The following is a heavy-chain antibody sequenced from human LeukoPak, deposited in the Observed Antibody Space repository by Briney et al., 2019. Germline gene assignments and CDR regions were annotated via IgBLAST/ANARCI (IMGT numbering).Heavy chain of an antibody. Sequence: PSETLSLTCTVSGGSISSNSNYWAWIRQPPGRGLEWIGSISYGGSTYYSPSLVSRVTISVDTSKNQFSLRLSSVTAADTAGYYCARQALWFSEHCGQGTLVTVSS. D-gene: IGHD2-21*01. CDR2: ISYGGST. CDR3: ARQALWFSEH. J-gene: IGHJ1*01. V-gene: IGHV4-39*01. CDR1: GGSISSNSNY.